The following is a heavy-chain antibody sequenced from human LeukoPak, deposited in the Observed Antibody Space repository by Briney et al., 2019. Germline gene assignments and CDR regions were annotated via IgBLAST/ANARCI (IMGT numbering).Heavy chain of an antibody. CDR1: GYTFTFNN. J-gene: IGHJ4*02. CDR2: INPNSGGT. Sequence: ASVKLSFTASGYTFTFNNLHWERQAPGQGLEWMGWINPNSGGTNYAQKFQGRVTMTRDTSISTAYMELSRLRSDDTAVYYCARAYGEYGFYYFHLWGEGPLVTVSS. D-gene: IGHD4-17*01. V-gene: IGHV1-2*02. CDR3: ARAYGEYGFYYFHL.